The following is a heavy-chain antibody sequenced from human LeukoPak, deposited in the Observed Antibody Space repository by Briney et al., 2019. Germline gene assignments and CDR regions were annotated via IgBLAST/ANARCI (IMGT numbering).Heavy chain of an antibody. V-gene: IGHV6-1*01. CDR1: VDSVSSNSAA. CDR2: TYYRSKWYN. CDR3: ARAMALIGMDV. Sequence: SQTLSLTCAISVDSVSSNSAAWSWIRQSPSRGLKWLGRTYYRSKWYNDYAVSVKSRITINPDTSKNQFSLQLNSVTPEDTAVYYCARAMALIGMDVWGQGTTVTVSS. J-gene: IGHJ6*02. D-gene: IGHD3-10*01.